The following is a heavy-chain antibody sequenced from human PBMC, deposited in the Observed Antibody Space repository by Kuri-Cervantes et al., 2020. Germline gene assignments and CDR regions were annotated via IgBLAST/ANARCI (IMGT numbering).Heavy chain of an antibody. J-gene: IGHJ4*02. CDR3: ARDPPMGDSSGRTRHDY. V-gene: IGHV3-53*05. CDR2: IYSGGST. CDR1: GFTVSSNY. Sequence: GGSLRLSCAASGFTVSSNYMSWVRQAPGKGLEWVSVIYSGGSTYYADPVKGRFTISRDNSKNTLYLQMNSLRAEDTAVYYCARDPPMGDSSGRTRHDYWGQGTLVTVSS. D-gene: IGHD3-22*01.